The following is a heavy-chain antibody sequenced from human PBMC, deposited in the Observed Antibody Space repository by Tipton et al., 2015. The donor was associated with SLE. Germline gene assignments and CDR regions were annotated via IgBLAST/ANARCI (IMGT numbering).Heavy chain of an antibody. V-gene: IGHV4-34*01. Sequence: TLSLTCAVYGGSFSGSSWSWIRQPPGKGLGWVGQTNPSGNTKYNPSLKSRGTISVDTSNNQLSLKLTSVTAADTAVYYCARGAKERITLVRVRPYHFDYWGQGSLVTVSS. J-gene: IGHJ4*01. D-gene: IGHD3-10*01. CDR3: ARGAKERITLVRVRPYHFDY. CDR2: TNPSGNT. CDR1: GGSFSGSS.